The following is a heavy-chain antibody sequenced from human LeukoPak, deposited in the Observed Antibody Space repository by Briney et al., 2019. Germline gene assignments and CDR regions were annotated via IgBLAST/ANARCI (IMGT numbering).Heavy chain of an antibody. D-gene: IGHD2-8*01. CDR1: GGSISSYY. CDR3: ASLSNGAENWFDP. V-gene: IGHV4-59*01. J-gene: IGHJ5*02. Sequence: SETLSLTCTVSGGSISSYYWSWIRQPPGRGLEWIGYAYYSGSTNYNPSLKSRVTISVDTSKNQFSLKLSSVTAADTAVYYCASLSNGAENWFDPWGQGTLVTVSS. CDR2: AYYSGST.